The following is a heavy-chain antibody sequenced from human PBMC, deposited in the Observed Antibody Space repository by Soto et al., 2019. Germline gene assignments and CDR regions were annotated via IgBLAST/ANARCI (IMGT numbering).Heavy chain of an antibody. CDR1: GGSFSGYY. CDR3: ARVWLYNYYYYYGMDV. D-gene: IGHD5-12*01. CDR2: VTDGGTT. V-gene: IGHV4-34*01. J-gene: IGHJ6*02. Sequence: QEPLQQRGAGLLNPSETLSLPWAVYGGSFSGYYWCWIRHPPGKGLEWIGEVTDGGTTNYNPSLESRVTISGDTSKNEISLRLKSVTAADTAVYYCARVWLYNYYYYYGMDVWGQGTTVTVSS.